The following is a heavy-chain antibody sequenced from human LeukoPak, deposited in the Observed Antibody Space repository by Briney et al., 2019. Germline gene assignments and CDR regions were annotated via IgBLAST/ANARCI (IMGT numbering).Heavy chain of an antibody. D-gene: IGHD6-13*01. CDR3: AVAGAAAGTSPSHY. CDR2: IIPIFGTA. Sequence: SVKVSCKASGGTFSSYAISWVRQAPGQGLEWMGGIIPIFGTANYAQKFQGRVTITADESTSTAYMELSSLRSEDTAVYYCAVAGAAAGTSPSHYWGQGTLVTVSS. V-gene: IGHV1-69*13. J-gene: IGHJ4*02. CDR1: GGTFSSYA.